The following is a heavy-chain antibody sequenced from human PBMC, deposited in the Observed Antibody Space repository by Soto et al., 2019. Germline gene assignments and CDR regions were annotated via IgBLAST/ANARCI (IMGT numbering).Heavy chain of an antibody. D-gene: IGHD1-7*01. CDR2: IKHSGST. Sequence: SETLSLTCAVYAGSFSHCYWNWIRQSPGKGLEWIGKIKHSGSTNYNPSLKSRVTMSVDTSKNQFSLKLSSVTAADTAVYYCAREGYNWNYFAYYYYGMDVWGQGTTVTVSS. CDR3: AREGYNWNYFAYYYYGMDV. V-gene: IGHV4-34*01. J-gene: IGHJ6*02. CDR1: AGSFSHCY.